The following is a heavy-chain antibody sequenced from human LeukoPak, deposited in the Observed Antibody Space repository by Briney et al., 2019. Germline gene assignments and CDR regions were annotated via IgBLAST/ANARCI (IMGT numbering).Heavy chain of an antibody. D-gene: IGHD2-21*02. CDR2: IKQDGSEK. Sequence: GGSLRLSCAASGFTFSSYWMSWVRQAPGKGLEWAANIKQDGSEKYYVDSVKGRFTISRDNAKNSLYLQMNSLRAEDTAVYYCARDLRGHIVVVTAGFDYWGQGTLVTVSS. V-gene: IGHV3-7*01. CDR3: ARDLRGHIVVVTAGFDY. J-gene: IGHJ4*02. CDR1: GFTFSSYW.